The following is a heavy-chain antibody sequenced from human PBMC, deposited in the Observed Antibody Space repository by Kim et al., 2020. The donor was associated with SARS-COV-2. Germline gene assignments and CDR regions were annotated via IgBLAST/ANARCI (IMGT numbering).Heavy chain of an antibody. D-gene: IGHD2-15*01. CDR1: GGTFSSYA. Sequence: SVKVSCKASGGTFSSYAISWVRQAPGQGLEWMGRIIPILGIANYAQKFQGRVTITADKSTSTAYMELSSLRSEDTAVYYCARKYCSGGSCYSGVGNFDYWGQGTLVT. CDR3: ARKYCSGGSCYSGVGNFDY. J-gene: IGHJ4*02. CDR2: IIPILGIA. V-gene: IGHV1-69*04.